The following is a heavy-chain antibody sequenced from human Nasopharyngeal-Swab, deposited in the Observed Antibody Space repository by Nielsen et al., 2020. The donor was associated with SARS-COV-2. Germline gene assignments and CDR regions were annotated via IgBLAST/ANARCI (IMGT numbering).Heavy chain of an antibody. CDR2: ISSNGGST. D-gene: IGHD5-18*01. Sequence: GGSLRLSCAASGFTFSSYAMHWVRQAPGKGLEYVSAISSNGGSTYYANSVKGRFTISRDNSKNTLYLQMGSLRAEDMAVYYCARDRYSYGSSSGMDVWGQGTTVTVSS. CDR1: GFTFSSYA. CDR3: ARDRYSYGSSSGMDV. J-gene: IGHJ6*02. V-gene: IGHV3-64*01.